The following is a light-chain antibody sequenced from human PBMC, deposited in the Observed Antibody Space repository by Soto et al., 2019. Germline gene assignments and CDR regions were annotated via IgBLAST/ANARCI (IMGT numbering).Light chain of an antibody. CDR2: GAS. Sequence: EIVFTQSPGTLYLSPGERATLSCRASQSVSSSYLAWYQQKPGQAPRLLIYGASSRATVIPDRFSGSGSGTEFTLTINSLEPEDFAVYYCQQRNVWPPITFGQGTRLEIK. CDR3: QQRNVWPPIT. V-gene: IGKV3D-20*02. J-gene: IGKJ5*01. CDR1: QSVSSSY.